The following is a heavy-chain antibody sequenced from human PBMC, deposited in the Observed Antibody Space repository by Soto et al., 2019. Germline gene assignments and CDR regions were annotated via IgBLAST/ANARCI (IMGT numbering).Heavy chain of an antibody. D-gene: IGHD1-7*01. V-gene: IGHV1-3*01. CDR2: INAGNGNT. CDR1: GYTFTSYA. CDR3: ARGTPDKGWNYFGPGAWFDP. Sequence: ASVKVSCKASGYTFTSYAMHWVRQAPGQRLEWMGWINAGNGNTKYSQKFQGRVTITRDTSASTAYMELSSLRSEDTAVYYCARGTPDKGWNYFGPGAWFDPWGQGTLVTVSS. J-gene: IGHJ5*02.